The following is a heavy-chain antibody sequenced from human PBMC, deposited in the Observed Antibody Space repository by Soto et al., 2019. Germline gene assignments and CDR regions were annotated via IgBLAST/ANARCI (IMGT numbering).Heavy chain of an antibody. V-gene: IGHV3-30*18. CDR3: AKVYYDSSGYHLSLDY. D-gene: IGHD3-22*01. CDR2: ISCDGSNK. Sequence: PGGSLRLSCAASGFTFSSYGMHWVRQAPGKGLEWVAVISCDGSNKYYADSVKGRFTISRDNSKNTLYLQMNSLRAEDTAVYYCAKVYYDSSGYHLSLDYWGQGTPVTVSS. CDR1: GFTFSSYG. J-gene: IGHJ4*02.